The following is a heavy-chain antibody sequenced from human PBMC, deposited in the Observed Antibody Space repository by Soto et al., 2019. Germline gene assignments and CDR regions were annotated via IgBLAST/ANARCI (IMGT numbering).Heavy chain of an antibody. CDR3: ARDLWGYCGTDCYPLDV. V-gene: IGHV4-61*08. Sequence: SETLSLTCTVSGGSISSGGYYWSWIRQPPGKGLEWIGYIYYSGSTNYNPSLKSRVTISVDTSKNQFSLKLSSVTAADTAVYYCARDLWGYCGTDCYPLDVWGQGTTVTVS. D-gene: IGHD2-21*02. CDR2: IYYSGST. CDR1: GGSISSGGYY. J-gene: IGHJ6*02.